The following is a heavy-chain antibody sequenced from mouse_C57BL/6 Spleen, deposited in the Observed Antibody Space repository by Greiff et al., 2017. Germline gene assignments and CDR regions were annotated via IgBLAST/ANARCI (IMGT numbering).Heavy chain of an antibody. CDR3: TREGTRYYGSFYFDY. D-gene: IGHD1-1*01. V-gene: IGHV5-9-1*02. Sequence: EVHLVESGEGLVKPGGSLKLSCAASGFTFSSYAMSWVRQTPEKRLEWVAYISSGGDYIYYADTVKGRFTISRDNARNTLYLQMSSLKSEDTAMYYCTREGTRYYGSFYFDYWGQGTTLTVSS. J-gene: IGHJ2*01. CDR2: ISSGGDYI. CDR1: GFTFSSYA.